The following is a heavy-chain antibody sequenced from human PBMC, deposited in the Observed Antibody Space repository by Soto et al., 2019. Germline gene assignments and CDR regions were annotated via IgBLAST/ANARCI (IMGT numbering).Heavy chain of an antibody. V-gene: IGHV3-7*01. D-gene: IGHD6-19*01. Sequence: EVQLVESGGGLVQPGGSLRLSCAVSGFTFSDYWMSWVRQAPGKGLEWVANIKQDGNEKYYVDSVKGRFTISRDNAKNSLFLQMNSRRAEDKAVYYCARGLGSSGGSSQWDAFDIWGQGTMVTVSS. CDR1: GFTFSDYW. CDR3: ARGLGSSGGSSQWDAFDI. J-gene: IGHJ3*02. CDR2: IKQDGNEK.